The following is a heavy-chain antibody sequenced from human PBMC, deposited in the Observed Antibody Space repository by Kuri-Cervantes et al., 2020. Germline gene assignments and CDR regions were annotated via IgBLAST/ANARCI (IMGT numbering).Heavy chain of an antibody. V-gene: IGHV5-51*01. CDR2: IYPDDSDT. D-gene: IGHD4-23*01. Sequence: GESLKISCKGSGYSFTSYWIGWVRQMPGKGLEWVGIIYPDDSDTRYSPSFQGQVTISADKSISTAYLQWSSLRAEDTAVYCCAKDFTYGGNSGGWGQGTMVTVSS. CDR3: AKDFTYGGNSGG. CDR1: GYSFTSYW. J-gene: IGHJ3*01.